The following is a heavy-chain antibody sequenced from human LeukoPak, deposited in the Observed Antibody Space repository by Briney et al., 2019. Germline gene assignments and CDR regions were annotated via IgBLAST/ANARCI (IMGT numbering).Heavy chain of an antibody. V-gene: IGHV1-69*04. CDR1: GDTFSSYG. Sequence: SVKVSCKTSGDTFSSYGISWVRQAPGQGLEWMGRIIPIVGSTNYAEKLQGRVTITADKSTSTVYMELSSLRSEDTAVYYCARHYGGLDDYWGQGTLIIVSS. CDR3: ARHYGGLDDY. D-gene: IGHD4-23*01. CDR2: IIPIVGST. J-gene: IGHJ4*02.